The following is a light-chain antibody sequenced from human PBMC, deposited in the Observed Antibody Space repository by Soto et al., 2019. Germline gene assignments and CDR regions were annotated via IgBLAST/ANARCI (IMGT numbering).Light chain of an antibody. Sequence: QSALTQSPSASGSPGQSVTISCTGTSSDVGGYNYVSWYQQHPGKAPKLMIYEVSKRPSGVPDRFSGSKSGNTASLTVSGLQAEDEAHYYCSSYAGSDNLVFGGGTQLTVL. J-gene: IGLJ2*01. CDR1: SSDVGGYNY. CDR2: EVS. V-gene: IGLV2-8*01. CDR3: SSYAGSDNLV.